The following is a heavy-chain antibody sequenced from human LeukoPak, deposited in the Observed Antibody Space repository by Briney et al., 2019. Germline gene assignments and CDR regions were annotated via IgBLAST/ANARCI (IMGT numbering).Heavy chain of an antibody. CDR3: ASDWNDAFDY. V-gene: IGHV3-30-3*01. D-gene: IGHD1-1*01. CDR1: GFTFISYA. J-gene: IGHJ4*02. CDR2: ISHDGNSK. Sequence: GGSLRLSCAASGFTFISYAMHWVRQAPGKGLEWVAVISHDGNSKYYTDSVKGRFTISRDNAKNSLYLQMNSLRAEDTAVYYCASDWNDAFDYWGQGTLVTVSS.